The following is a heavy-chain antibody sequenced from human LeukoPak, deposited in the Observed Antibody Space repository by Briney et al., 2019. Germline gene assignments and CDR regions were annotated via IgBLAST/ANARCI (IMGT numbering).Heavy chain of an antibody. J-gene: IGHJ4*02. CDR1: GYTFPDLS. CDR2: FDPEDGET. CDR3: ACGYSGYDPDY. V-gene: IGHV1-24*01. Sequence: ASVKVSCKVSGYTFPDLSMHWVRQAPGQGPEWMGGFDPEDGETIYAEKFQGRVTMTEDTSTDTAYMELSSLRSEDTAVYYCACGYSGYDPDYWGQGTLVTVSS. D-gene: IGHD5-12*01.